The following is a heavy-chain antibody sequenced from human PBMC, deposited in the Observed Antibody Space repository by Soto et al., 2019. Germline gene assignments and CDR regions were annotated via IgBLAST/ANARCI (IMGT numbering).Heavy chain of an antibody. CDR3: ASTTKGRGNSGYDGFDY. D-gene: IGHD5-12*01. Sequence: SETLSLTCTVSGGSISSYYWSWIRQPPGKGLEWIGYIYYSGSTNYNPSLKSRVTISVDTSKNQFSLKLSSVTAADTAVYYCASTTKGRGNSGYDGFDYWGQGTLVTVSS. V-gene: IGHV4-59*01. CDR2: IYYSGST. J-gene: IGHJ4*02. CDR1: GGSISSYY.